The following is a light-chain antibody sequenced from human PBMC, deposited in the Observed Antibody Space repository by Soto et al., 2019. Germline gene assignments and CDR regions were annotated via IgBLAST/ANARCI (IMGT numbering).Light chain of an antibody. CDR1: QSVSSN. CDR3: QQYSDCPPWAT. CDR2: GSS. J-gene: IGKJ2*01. V-gene: IGKV3-15*01. Sequence: EIVMTQSPATLSVSPGERATLSCRASQSVSSNLAWYQQKPGQSPRLLIYGSSTRASGIPARFSGSGSGTEFTPTISSLQSEDFAVYYGQQYSDCPPWATFGQGTKLEIK.